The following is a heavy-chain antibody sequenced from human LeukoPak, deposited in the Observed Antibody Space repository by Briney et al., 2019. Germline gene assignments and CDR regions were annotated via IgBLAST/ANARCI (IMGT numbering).Heavy chain of an antibody. D-gene: IGHD2-15*01. V-gene: IGHV7-4-1*02. CDR2: INTNTGNP. CDR1: GYTFTSYA. J-gene: IGHJ3*02. CDR3: ASNPTPGGYCSGGSCGDAFDI. Sequence: GASVKVSCKASGYTFTSYAMNWVRQAPGQGLEWMGWINTNTGNPTYAQGFTGRFVFSLDTSVSTAYLQISSLKAEDTAVYYCASNPTPGGYCSGGSCGDAFDIWGQGTMVTVSS.